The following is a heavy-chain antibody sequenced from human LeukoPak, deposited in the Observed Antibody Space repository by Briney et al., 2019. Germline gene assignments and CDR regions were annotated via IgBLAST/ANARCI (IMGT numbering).Heavy chain of an antibody. Sequence: SETLSLTCTVSGGSISSSSYYWGWIRQPPGKGLEWIGCIYYSGSTYYNPSLASRVTISVDTSKNQFSLKLSSVTAADTAVYYCARRSAIAARIFDYWGQGTLVTVSS. CDR3: ARRSAIAARIFDY. V-gene: IGHV4-39*01. D-gene: IGHD6-13*01. CDR1: GGSISSSSYY. CDR2: IYYSGST. J-gene: IGHJ4*02.